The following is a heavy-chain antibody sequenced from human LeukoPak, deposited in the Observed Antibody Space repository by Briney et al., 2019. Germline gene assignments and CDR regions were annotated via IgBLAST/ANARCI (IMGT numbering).Heavy chain of an antibody. D-gene: IGHD3-22*01. J-gene: IGHJ4*02. Sequence: PGGSLRLSCAASGFTFSSYGMHWVRQAPGKGLEWVAFIRYDGSNKYYADSVKGRFTISRDNSKNTLCLQMNSLRAEDTAVYYCARDFGPYYYDSSGYYPDYWGQGTLVTVSS. V-gene: IGHV3-30*02. CDR2: IRYDGSNK. CDR1: GFTFSSYG. CDR3: ARDFGPYYYDSSGYYPDY.